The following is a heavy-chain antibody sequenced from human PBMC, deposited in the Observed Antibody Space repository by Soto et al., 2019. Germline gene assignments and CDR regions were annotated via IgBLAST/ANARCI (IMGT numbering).Heavy chain of an antibody. Sequence: PSETLSLTCTVSGGFISSSTNYWGWIRQPPGKGLESIGTIYYSGSTSYNPSLESRLTISVDTSKNQFSLRLTSVTAADTAMYYCVRLYYYDSSGYHFDGGDYWGQGSLVTVSS. J-gene: IGHJ4*02. D-gene: IGHD3-22*01. V-gene: IGHV4-39*01. CDR2: IYYSGST. CDR3: VRLYYYDSSGYHFDGGDY. CDR1: GGFISSSTNY.